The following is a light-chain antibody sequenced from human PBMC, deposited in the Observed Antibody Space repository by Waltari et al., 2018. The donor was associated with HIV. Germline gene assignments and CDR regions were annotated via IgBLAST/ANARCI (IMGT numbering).Light chain of an antibody. CDR1: SRDVGGYNY. J-gene: IGLJ2*01. Sequence: QSALTQPRSVSGSPGQSVTISCTGTSRDVGGYNYVSWYQQHPGKAPKLMIYDVSKPPSGVPCRFSGSKSGNTASLTIFWLQAEDEAYYYWCSYSGSYTPFGGGNKLTVL. CDR2: DVS. CDR3: CSYSGSYTP. V-gene: IGLV2-11*01.